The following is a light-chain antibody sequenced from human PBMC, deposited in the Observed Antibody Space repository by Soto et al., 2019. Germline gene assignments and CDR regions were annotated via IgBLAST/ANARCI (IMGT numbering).Light chain of an antibody. CDR2: GTY. V-gene: IGKV3-20*01. CDR3: KQYGRSSWT. CDR1: QSVSISY. Sequence: EIVLTQSPATLSLSPVERATLSCRASQSVSISYLAWYQQKSGQAPRLLIYGTYNRATGIPDRFSGSGSGTDFTLTIRRLEHEDFAVYYCKQYGRSSWTFGQGTKVDI. J-gene: IGKJ1*01.